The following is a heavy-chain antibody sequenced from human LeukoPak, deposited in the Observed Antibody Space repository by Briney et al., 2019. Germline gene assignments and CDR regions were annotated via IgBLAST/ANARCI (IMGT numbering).Heavy chain of an antibody. CDR2: ISAYNGNT. CDR3: ARDFVVVPAAIYGWFDP. J-gene: IGHJ5*02. D-gene: IGHD2-2*01. Sequence: GASVKVSCKASGYTFTSYGISWVRQAPGQGLEWMGWISAYNGNTNYAQKLQGRVTMTTDTSTSTAYMELRSLRSDDTAVYYCARDFVVVPAAIYGWFDPWGQGTLVTVSS. CDR1: GYTFTSYG. V-gene: IGHV1-18*01.